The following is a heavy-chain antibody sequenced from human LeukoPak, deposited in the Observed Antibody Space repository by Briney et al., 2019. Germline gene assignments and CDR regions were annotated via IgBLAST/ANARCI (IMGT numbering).Heavy chain of an antibody. CDR3: ARSEIAVAGHYYMDV. CDR2: IYYSGST. CDR1: GGSISSYY. D-gene: IGHD6-19*01. J-gene: IGHJ6*03. V-gene: IGHV4-59*01. Sequence: PSETLSLTCTVSGGSISSYYWSWIRQPPGKGLEWIGYIYYSGSTNYNPSLKSRVTISVDTSKNQFSLKLSSVTAADTAVYYCARSEIAVAGHYYMDVWGKGTTVTVSS.